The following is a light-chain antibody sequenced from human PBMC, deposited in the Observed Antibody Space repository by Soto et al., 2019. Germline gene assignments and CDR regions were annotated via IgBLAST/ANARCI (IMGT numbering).Light chain of an antibody. J-gene: IGLJ2*01. Sequence: QSALTQPASVSGSPGQSIIISCTGTSSDVGTYNFVSWYRQHPVKAPILIIFDVSSRPSGISNRFSGSKSGNTASLTISGVQAEDEADYYCSSYANSDTVIFGGGTKVTVL. CDR3: SSYANSDTVI. CDR2: DVS. V-gene: IGLV2-14*01. CDR1: SSDVGTYNF.